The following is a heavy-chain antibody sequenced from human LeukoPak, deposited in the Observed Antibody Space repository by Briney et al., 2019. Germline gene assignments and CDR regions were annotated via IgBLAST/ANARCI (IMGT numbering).Heavy chain of an antibody. CDR1: GYSFTTQW. D-gene: IGHD4-23*01. Sequence: GESLKISCQGSGYSFTTQWIGWVRQMPGKGLEWMGIIYPGDSDARYSPSFQGQVTISAGKSISTAYLQWRSLKASDTAMYYCARRYGGNVDYWGQGTLVTVSS. V-gene: IGHV5-51*01. CDR3: ARRYGGNVDY. J-gene: IGHJ4*02. CDR2: IYPGDSDA.